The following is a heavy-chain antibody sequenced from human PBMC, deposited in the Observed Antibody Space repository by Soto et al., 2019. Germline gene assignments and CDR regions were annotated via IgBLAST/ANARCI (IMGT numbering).Heavy chain of an antibody. CDR3: ARDARGDDFWSGYGIQEVDYYYYGMDV. D-gene: IGHD3-3*01. V-gene: IGHV4-31*03. CDR2: IYYSGST. CDR1: GGSISSGGYY. J-gene: IGHJ6*02. Sequence: SETLSLTCTVSGGSISSGGYYWSWIRQHPGKGLEWIGYIYYSGSTYYNPSLKSRVTISVDTSKNQFSLKLSSVTAAGTAVYYCARDARGDDFWSGYGIQEVDYYYYGMDVWRQGTTVTVSS.